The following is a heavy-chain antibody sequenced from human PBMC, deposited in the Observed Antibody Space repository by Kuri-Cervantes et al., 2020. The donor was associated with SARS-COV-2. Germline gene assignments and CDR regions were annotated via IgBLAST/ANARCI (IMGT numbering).Heavy chain of an antibody. Sequence: ETLSLTCAASGFTFDDYGMSWVRQAPGKGLEWVSGINWNGGSTGYADSVKGRFTISRDNAKNSLYLQMNSLRAEDTAVYYCARVSGSYSILYFDYWGQGTLVTVSS. CDR2: INWNGGST. V-gene: IGHV3-20*04. D-gene: IGHD1-26*01. CDR1: GFTFDDYG. CDR3: ARVSGSYSILYFDY. J-gene: IGHJ4*02.